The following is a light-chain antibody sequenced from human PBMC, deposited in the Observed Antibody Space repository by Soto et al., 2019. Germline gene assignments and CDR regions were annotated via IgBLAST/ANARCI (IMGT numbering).Light chain of an antibody. CDR3: QKYNCVPLT. J-gene: IGKJ4*01. Sequence: DIQMTQSPSSPPAPVGNRVTITCRASLPISNYLAWHQQKPGKIPKLLIYAAPTLQAGVPSRFSGSGSGADFTVTISSLQPEGVAAYDCQKYNCVPLTFGGGTKVEIK. CDR2: AAP. V-gene: IGKV1-27*01. CDR1: LPISNY.